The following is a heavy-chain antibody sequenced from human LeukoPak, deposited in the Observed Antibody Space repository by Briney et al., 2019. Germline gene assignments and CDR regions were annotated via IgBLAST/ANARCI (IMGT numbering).Heavy chain of an antibody. V-gene: IGHV3-30*02. CDR2: IRYDGSNK. D-gene: IGHD6-13*01. CDR3: ARGTAAALNWFDP. J-gene: IGHJ5*02. CDR1: GFTFSSYG. Sequence: PGGSLRLSCAASGFTFSSYGMHWVRQAPGKGLEWVAFIRYDGSNKYYADSVKGRFTISRDNSKNTLYLQMNSLRAEDTAVYYCARGTAAALNWFDPWGQGTLVTVSS.